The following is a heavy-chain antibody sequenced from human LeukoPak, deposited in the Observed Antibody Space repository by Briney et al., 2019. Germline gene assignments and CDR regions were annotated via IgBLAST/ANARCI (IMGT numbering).Heavy chain of an antibody. CDR1: GYIFTSYY. D-gene: IGHD6-13*01. Sequence: ASVKVSCKASGYIFTSYYMHWVRQAPGQGLEWMGIINPSGGSTSYAQKFQGRVTMTRDTSTSTVYMELSSLRSEDTAVYYCARDFGRIAAAGRPSYYYYYGMDVWGQGTTVTVSS. V-gene: IGHV1-46*01. J-gene: IGHJ6*02. CDR3: ARDFGRIAAAGRPSYYYYYGMDV. CDR2: INPSGGST.